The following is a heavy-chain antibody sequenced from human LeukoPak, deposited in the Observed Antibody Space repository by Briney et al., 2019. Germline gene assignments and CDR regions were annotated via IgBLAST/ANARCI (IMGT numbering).Heavy chain of an antibody. Sequence: PGGSLRLSCAASGFTFSSYSMNWVRQAPGKGLEWVSSISSSSSYIYYADSVKGRFTISRDNAKNLLYLQMNSLRAEDTAVYYCARYYGGNSACDYWGQGTLVTVSS. V-gene: IGHV3-21*01. CDR1: GFTFSSYS. CDR2: ISSSSSYI. CDR3: ARYYGGNSACDY. J-gene: IGHJ4*02. D-gene: IGHD4-23*01.